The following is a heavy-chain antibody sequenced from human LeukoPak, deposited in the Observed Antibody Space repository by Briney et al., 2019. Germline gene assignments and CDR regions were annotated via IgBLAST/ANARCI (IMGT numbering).Heavy chain of an antibody. CDR1: GFTFSSYS. D-gene: IGHD5-18*01. V-gene: IGHV3-21*01. Sequence: GGSLRLSCAASGFTFSSYSMNWVRQAPGKGLEWVSSISSSSSYIYYADSVKGRFTISRDNAKNSLYLQMNSLRAEDTAVYYCARARKSGYSYGYYDYWAREPWSPSPQ. CDR3: ARARKSGYSYGYYDY. CDR2: ISSSSSYI. J-gene: IGHJ4*02.